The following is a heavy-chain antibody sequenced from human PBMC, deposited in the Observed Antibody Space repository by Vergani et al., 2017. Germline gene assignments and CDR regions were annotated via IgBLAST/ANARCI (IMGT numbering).Heavy chain of an antibody. CDR2: INPNSGGT. J-gene: IGHJ4*02. Sequence: QVQLVQSGAEVKKPGASVKVSCKASGYTFTGYYMHWVRQAPGQGLEWMGWINPNSGGTNYAQKFQGRVTMTRDTSISTAYMELSRLRSDDTAVYYCARAPYSRDYVWGSYRSWGQGTLVTVSS. D-gene: IGHD3-16*02. V-gene: IGHV1-2*02. CDR1: GYTFTGYY. CDR3: ARAPYSRDYVWGSYRS.